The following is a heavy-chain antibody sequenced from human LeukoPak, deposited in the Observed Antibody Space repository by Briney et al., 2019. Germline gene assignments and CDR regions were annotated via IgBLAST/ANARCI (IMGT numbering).Heavy chain of an antibody. D-gene: IGHD6-19*01. CDR1: GGSFSGYY. J-gene: IGHJ4*02. V-gene: IGHV4-34*01. Sequence: PSETLSLTCAVYGGSFSGYYWSWIRQPPGKGLEWIGEINHSGSTNYNPSLKSRVTISVDTSKNQFSLKLSSVTAADTAVYYCATNIAVAGTGSDYWGQGTLVTVSS. CDR3: ATNIAVAGTGSDY. CDR2: INHSGST.